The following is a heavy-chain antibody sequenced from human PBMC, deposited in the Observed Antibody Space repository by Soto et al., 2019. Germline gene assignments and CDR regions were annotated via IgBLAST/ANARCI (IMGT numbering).Heavy chain of an antibody. Sequence: ASVKVSCKASGYTFTTYAIQWVRQAPGQRPEWMGWINAGNGNTKYSQKFQGRVTITRDTSASTAYMELSSLRSEDTAVYYCTRDKGYCSGASCYNPLFDYWGQGTQVTVSS. CDR2: INAGNGNT. CDR3: TRDKGYCSGASCYNPLFDY. V-gene: IGHV1-3*01. CDR1: GYTFTTYA. J-gene: IGHJ4*02. D-gene: IGHD2-2*02.